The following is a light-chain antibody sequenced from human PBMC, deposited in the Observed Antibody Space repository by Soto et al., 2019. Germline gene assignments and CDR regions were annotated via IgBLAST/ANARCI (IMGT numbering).Light chain of an antibody. J-gene: IGKJ4*01. V-gene: IGKV3-11*01. CDR3: QQRSSWPLT. CDR2: DAS. CDR1: QSVSSF. Sequence: EIVLTQSPATLSLSPGERATLSCRASQSVSSFLAWYQQRPGQAPRLLIYDASNRAPGIPPRFSGSGSRTDFTLTISSLEPEDFAVYYCQQRSSWPLTFGGGTKVEIK.